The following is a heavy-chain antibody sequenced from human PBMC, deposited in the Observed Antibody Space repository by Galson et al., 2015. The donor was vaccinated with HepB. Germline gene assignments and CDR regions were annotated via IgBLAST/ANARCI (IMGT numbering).Heavy chain of an antibody. J-gene: IGHJ4*02. D-gene: IGHD4-23*01. V-gene: IGHV1-3*01. CDR2: INAGNGNT. CDR1: GYTFTSYA. Sequence: SVKVSCKASGYTFTSYAMHWVRQAPGQRLEWMGWINAGNGNTKYSQKFQGRVTITRDTSASTAYMELSSLRSEDTAVYYCARDLGLMRYGGNSEWNYFDYWGQGTLVTVSS. CDR3: ARDLGLMRYGGNSEWNYFDY.